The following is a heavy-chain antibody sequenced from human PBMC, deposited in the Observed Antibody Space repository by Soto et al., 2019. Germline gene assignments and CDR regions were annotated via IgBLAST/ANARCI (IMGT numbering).Heavy chain of an antibody. V-gene: IGHV3-21*01. Sequence: GSLRLSFVGSGLTFSTYSINWVRQAPGKGLEWVSSISSRSDIYYADSVKGRFTISRDNAKNSVSLQMNSLRAEDTAVYYCEREYTAWPLAYGLDVWGQGTKVTVYS. D-gene: IGHD2-2*02. CDR3: EREYTAWPLAYGLDV. CDR2: ISSRSDI. CDR1: GLTFSTYS. J-gene: IGHJ6*02.